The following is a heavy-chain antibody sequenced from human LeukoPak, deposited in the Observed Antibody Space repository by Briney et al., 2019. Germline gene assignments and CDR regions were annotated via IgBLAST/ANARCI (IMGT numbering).Heavy chain of an antibody. CDR3: TRERPRRAFDI. CDR1: GGTFSSYA. D-gene: IGHD6-6*01. CDR2: IIPIFGTA. Sequence: SVKVSCKASGGTFSSYAISWVRQAPGQGLEWMGGIIPIFGTANYAQKLQGRVTMTTDTSTSTAYMELRSLRSDDTAVYYCTRERPRRAFDIWGQGTMVTVSS. V-gene: IGHV1-69*05. J-gene: IGHJ3*02.